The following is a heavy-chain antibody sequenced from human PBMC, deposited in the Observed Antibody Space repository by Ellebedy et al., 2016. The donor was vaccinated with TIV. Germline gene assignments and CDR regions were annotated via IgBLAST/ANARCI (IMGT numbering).Heavy chain of an antibody. V-gene: IGHV4-59*01. CDR1: GASTNRYH. D-gene: IGHD6-19*01. CDR2: ISYRGTT. CDR3: ARGIGESSGRLDK. J-gene: IGHJ4*02. Sequence: MPSETLSLTCNVSGASTNRYHWSWIPQSPGKGLEWIGYISYRGTTNSNPSLKSRVTISRDTSKNHFSLRLSSVTAADTGMYYCARGIGESSGRLDKWGQGTLVTVSS.